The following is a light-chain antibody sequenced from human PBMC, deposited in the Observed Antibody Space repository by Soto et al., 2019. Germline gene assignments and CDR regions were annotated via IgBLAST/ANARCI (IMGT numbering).Light chain of an antibody. J-gene: IGKJ4*01. Sequence: ETVLTQSPGTLSLSPGERATLSCRASQSVGGSLAWYQQRPGQAPRLLVYHTSNRATGIPDRFSASGSGTDFTLTISRLEPEDFAVYYCQRYNNWPLTFGGGTKVDI. CDR3: QRYNNWPLT. CDR2: HTS. CDR1: QSVGGS. V-gene: IGKV3-11*01.